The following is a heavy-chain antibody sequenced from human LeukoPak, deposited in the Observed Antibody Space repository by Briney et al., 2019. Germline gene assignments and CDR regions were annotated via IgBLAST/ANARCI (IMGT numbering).Heavy chain of an antibody. D-gene: IGHD3-3*01. CDR3: ARGDTIFGVVICFDY. J-gene: IGHJ4*02. CDR1: GFIFSSYA. V-gene: IGHV3-30-3*01. Sequence: GRSLRLSCAASGFIFSSYAMHWVRQAPGKGLEWVAVISYDGSNKYYADSVKGRFTISRDNSKNTLYLQMNSLRAEDTAVYYCARGDTIFGVVICFDYWGQGTLVTVSS. CDR2: ISYDGSNK.